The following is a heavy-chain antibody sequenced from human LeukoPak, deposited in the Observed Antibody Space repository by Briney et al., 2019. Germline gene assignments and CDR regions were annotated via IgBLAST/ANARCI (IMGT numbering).Heavy chain of an antibody. Sequence: GGSLRLSCAASGFTFSSYGMHWARQAPGKGLEWVAFIRYDGSNKYYADSVKGRFTISRDNSKNTLYLQMNSLRAEDTAVYYCAKEGRPLGTYYYDSSGYYPGYFDYWGQGTLVTASS. CDR1: GFTFSSYG. CDR2: IRYDGSNK. CDR3: AKEGRPLGTYYYDSSGYYPGYFDY. D-gene: IGHD3-22*01. J-gene: IGHJ4*02. V-gene: IGHV3-30*02.